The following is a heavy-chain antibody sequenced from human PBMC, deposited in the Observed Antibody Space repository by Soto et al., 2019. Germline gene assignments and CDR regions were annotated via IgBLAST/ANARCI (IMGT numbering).Heavy chain of an antibody. CDR3: AADLKGKAAAVTKFDY. CDR1: GFTFTSSA. D-gene: IGHD6-13*01. V-gene: IGHV1-58*02. J-gene: IGHJ4*02. CDR2: IVVGSGNT. Sequence: ASVKVSCKASGFTFTSSAMQWVRQARGQRLEWIGWIVVGSGNTNYAQKFQERVTITRDMSTSTAYMELSSLRSEDTAVYYCAADLKGKAAAVTKFDYWGQGTLVTVPQ.